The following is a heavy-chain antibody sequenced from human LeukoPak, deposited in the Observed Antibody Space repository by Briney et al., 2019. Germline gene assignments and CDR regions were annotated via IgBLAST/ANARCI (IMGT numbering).Heavy chain of an antibody. CDR3: ARGRATTFGRTFRFFVY. CDR2: INHSGST. D-gene: IGHD1-26*01. V-gene: IGHV4-34*01. CDR1: GGSFSDYY. Sequence: SETLSLTCAVYGGSFSDYYWSWIRQPPGKGLEWIGEINHSGSTNYSTSLKSRVTISVDTSKNQFSLKLSSVTAADTAVYYCARGRATTFGRTFRFFVYWGQGTLVTVSS. J-gene: IGHJ4*02.